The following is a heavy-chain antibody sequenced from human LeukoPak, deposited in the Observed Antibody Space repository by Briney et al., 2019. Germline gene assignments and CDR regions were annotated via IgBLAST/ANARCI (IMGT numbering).Heavy chain of an antibody. CDR2: FDPEDGET. J-gene: IGHJ3*02. V-gene: IGHV1-24*01. CDR1: GYTLTELS. Sequence: SVKVSCKVSGYTLTELSMHWVRQAPGKGREWMGGFDPEDGETIYAQKFQGRVTITADKSTSTAYMELRSLRSEDTAVYYCARVPRSTGGAFAIWGPGTLVTVSS. CDR3: ARVPRSTGGAFAI. D-gene: IGHD2-2*01.